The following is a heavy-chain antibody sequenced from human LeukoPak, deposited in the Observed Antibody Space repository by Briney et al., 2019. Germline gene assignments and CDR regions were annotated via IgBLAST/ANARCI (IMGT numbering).Heavy chain of an antibody. CDR2: INHSGST. Sequence: SETLSLTCAVYGGSFSGYYWSWIRQPPGKGLEWIGEINHSGSTNYNPSLKSRVTISVDTSKNQFSLKLSSVTAAGTAVYYCARRPRWGFYFDYWGQGTLVTVSS. CDR3: ARRPRWGFYFDY. J-gene: IGHJ4*02. CDR1: GGSFSGYY. V-gene: IGHV4-34*01. D-gene: IGHD1-14*01.